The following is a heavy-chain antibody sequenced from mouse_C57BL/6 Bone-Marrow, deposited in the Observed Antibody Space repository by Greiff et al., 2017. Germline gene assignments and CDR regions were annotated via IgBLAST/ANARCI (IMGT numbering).Heavy chain of an antibody. CDR1: GYTFTSYW. CDR2: INPSNGGT. Sequence: QVQLQQPGTELVKPGASVKLSCKASGYTFTSYWMHWVKQRPGQGLEWIGNINPSNGGTNYNETFKSKATLTVDKSSSTAYMQLSSLTSEDSAVYYWTLPPTVGGYFDVWGTGTTVTVSS. V-gene: IGHV1-53*01. J-gene: IGHJ1*03. CDR3: TLPPTVGGYFDV. D-gene: IGHD1-1*01.